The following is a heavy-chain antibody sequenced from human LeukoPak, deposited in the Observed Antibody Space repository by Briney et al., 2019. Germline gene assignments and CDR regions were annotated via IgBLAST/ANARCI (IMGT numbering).Heavy chain of an antibody. J-gene: IGHJ4*02. Sequence: PGGSLRLSCAASGFTFSSYAMSWVRQAPGKGLEWVSAISGSGGSTYYADSVKGRFTISRDNSKNTLYLQMNSLRAEDTAVYYCAKWLGGWFLSSMCYFDYWGQGTLVTVSS. D-gene: IGHD3-10*01. CDR3: AKWLGGWFLSSMCYFDY. CDR1: GFTFSSYA. CDR2: ISGSGGST. V-gene: IGHV3-23*01.